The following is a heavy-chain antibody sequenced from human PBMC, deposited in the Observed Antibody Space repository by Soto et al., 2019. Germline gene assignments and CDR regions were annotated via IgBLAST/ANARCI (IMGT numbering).Heavy chain of an antibody. V-gene: IGHV3-33*01. CDR2: IWYDGSNK. J-gene: IGHJ4*02. Sequence: GGSLRLSCAASGFTFSSYGMHWVRQAPGKGLEWVAVIWYDGSNKYYADSVKGRFTISRDNSKNTLYLQMNSLRAEDTAVYYCARDLETLSSPFDYWGQGTLVTVSS. CDR3: ARDLETLSSPFDY. D-gene: IGHD6-6*01. CDR1: GFTFSSYG.